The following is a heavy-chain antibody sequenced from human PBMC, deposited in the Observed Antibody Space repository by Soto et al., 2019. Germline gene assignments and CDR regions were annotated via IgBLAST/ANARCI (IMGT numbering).Heavy chain of an antibody. D-gene: IGHD6-13*01. J-gene: IGHJ4*02. CDR2: FNPLSGST. CDR1: GYIFINYY. V-gene: IGHV1-46*03. Sequence: QVQLVQSGAEVKKPGASVKISCKTSGYIFINYYIHWVRQAPGQGLEWLALFNPLSGSTNYAQKLQRRVTVTSDTSTSTGYMELSSLISEDTAVYYCARDLAAADYWGQGTLVTVSS. CDR3: ARDLAAADY.